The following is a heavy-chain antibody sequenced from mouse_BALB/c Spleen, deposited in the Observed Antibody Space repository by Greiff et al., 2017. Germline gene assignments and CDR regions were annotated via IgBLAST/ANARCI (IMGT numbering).Heavy chain of an antibody. CDR1: GYTFSSYW. J-gene: IGHJ3*01. D-gene: IGHD2-1*01. Sequence: QVQLKESGAELMKPGASVKISCKASGYTFSSYWIEWVKQRPGHGLEWIGEILPGSGSTNYNEKFKGKATFTADTSSNTAYMQLSSLTSEDSAVYYCARYGNRFAYWGQGTLVTVSA. V-gene: IGHV1-9*01. CDR3: ARYGNRFAY. CDR2: ILPGSGST.